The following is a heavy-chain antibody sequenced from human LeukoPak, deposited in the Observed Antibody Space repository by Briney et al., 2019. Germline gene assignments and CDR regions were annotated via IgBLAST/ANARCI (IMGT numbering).Heavy chain of an antibody. CDR2: IYSGGST. V-gene: IGHV3-66*01. CDR3: ARDPGSLSMVRGVTIDY. CDR1: EFTFSSYT. J-gene: IGHJ4*02. Sequence: GGSLRLSCAASEFTFSSYTMNWVRQAPGKGLEWVSVIYSGGSTYYADSVKGRFTISRDNSKNTLYLQMNSLRAEDTAVYYCARDPGSLSMVRGVTIDYWGQGTLVTVSS. D-gene: IGHD3-10*01.